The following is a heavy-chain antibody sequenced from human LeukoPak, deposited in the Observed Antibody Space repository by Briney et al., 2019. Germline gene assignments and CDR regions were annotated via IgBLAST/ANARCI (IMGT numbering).Heavy chain of an antibody. Sequence: GGSLRLSCAASGFTFSSQAMTWVRQAPGKGLEWVSAISVSGGSTYYADSVKGRFTISRDNSKNTLYLQMNSLRAEDTAVYYCAKESSSGYRYFDYWGQGTLVTVSS. V-gene: IGHV3-23*01. CDR1: GFTFSSQA. CDR3: AKESSSGYRYFDY. J-gene: IGHJ4*02. CDR2: ISVSGGST. D-gene: IGHD3-22*01.